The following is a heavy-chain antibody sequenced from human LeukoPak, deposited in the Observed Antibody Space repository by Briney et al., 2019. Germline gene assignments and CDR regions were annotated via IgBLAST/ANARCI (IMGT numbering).Heavy chain of an antibody. J-gene: IGHJ4*02. V-gene: IGHV4-61*01. CDR2: IYYNGIT. CDR1: GGSVSSGSHY. D-gene: IGHD5-12*01. CDR3: ARIHYDAFDH. Sequence: SETLSLTCTVSGGSVSSGSHYWSWIRQPPGKGLEWIGYIYYNGITNYNPSLKSRVTISVDTSKNQFSLKLSSVTAADTAVYFCARIHYDAFDHWGLGTLVTVSS.